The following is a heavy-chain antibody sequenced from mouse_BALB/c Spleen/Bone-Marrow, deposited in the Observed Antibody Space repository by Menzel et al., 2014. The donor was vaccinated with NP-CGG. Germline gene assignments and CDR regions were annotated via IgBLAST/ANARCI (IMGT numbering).Heavy chain of an antibody. Sequence: VQLQQSGAELVRPGASVKLSCKASGYSFTSYWMNWVKQRPGQGLEWIGMIHSSDTETRLNQRFKDEATLTVDKSSSTAYMQLSSPTSEDSAVYYCARLEGYYGSTFAYWGQGTLVTVSA. CDR1: GYSFTSYW. D-gene: IGHD1-1*01. V-gene: IGHV1-61*01. CDR3: ARLEGYYGSTFAY. J-gene: IGHJ3*01. CDR2: IHSSDTET.